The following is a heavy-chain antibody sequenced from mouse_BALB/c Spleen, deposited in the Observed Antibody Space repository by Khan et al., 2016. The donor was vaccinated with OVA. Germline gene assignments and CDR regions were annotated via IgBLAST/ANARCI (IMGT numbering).Heavy chain of an antibody. Sequence: QVQLKESGPGLVVPSQSLSITCTISGFSLTNYGVHWVRQPPGKGLEWLVVIWHDGSTTYNSALKSRLTISKDNSKSQVFLKMNSLQTDDTAMYFCARQPYYQYNVRDYWGQGTSVTVSS. CDR1: GFSLTNYG. V-gene: IGHV2-6-1*01. D-gene: IGHD2-10*01. CDR3: ARQPYYQYNVRDY. CDR2: IWHDGST. J-gene: IGHJ4*01.